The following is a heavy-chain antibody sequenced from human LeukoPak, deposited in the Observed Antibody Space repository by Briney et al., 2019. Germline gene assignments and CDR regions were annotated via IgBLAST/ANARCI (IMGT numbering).Heavy chain of an antibody. D-gene: IGHD3-3*01. V-gene: IGHV1-2*02. CDR2: INPNSGGT. J-gene: IGHJ5*02. Sequence: ASVKVSCEASGYTFTGYYMHWVRQAPGQGLEWMGWINPNSGGTNYARKFQGRVTMTRDTSISTAYMELSRLRSDDTAVYYCARDLRYYDFWSGSENWFDPWGQGTLVTVSS. CDR1: GYTFTGYY. CDR3: ARDLRYYDFWSGSENWFDP.